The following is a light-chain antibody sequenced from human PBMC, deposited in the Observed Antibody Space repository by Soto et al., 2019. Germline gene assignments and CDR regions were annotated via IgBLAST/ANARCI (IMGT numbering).Light chain of an antibody. Sequence: DIQLTQSPSFLSAFVRDRVTITCRASQGVTNYLVRYPQKPGRARKLLISAASTLQSGDPSRFSGRVPGPEVPLTISSLQPEDFGTYYCQQVKAYPITFGGGTKVEIK. CDR2: AAS. CDR3: QQVKAYPIT. CDR1: QGVTNY. V-gene: IGKV1-9*01. J-gene: IGKJ4*01.